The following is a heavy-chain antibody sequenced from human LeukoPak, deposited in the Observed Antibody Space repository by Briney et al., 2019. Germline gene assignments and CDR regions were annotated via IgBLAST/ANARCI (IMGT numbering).Heavy chain of an antibody. J-gene: IGHJ4*02. CDR1: GLTFRNYA. V-gene: IGHV4-34*01. D-gene: IGHD3-22*01. Sequence: GSLRLSCAASGLTFRNYAMTWVRQSPGKGLEWIGEINHSGSTNYNPSLKSRVTISVDTSKNQFSLKVNSVTAADTAVYYCARVAHSDTSGYYLAYWGQGTRVTVSS. CDR3: ARVAHSDTSGYYLAY. CDR2: INHSGST.